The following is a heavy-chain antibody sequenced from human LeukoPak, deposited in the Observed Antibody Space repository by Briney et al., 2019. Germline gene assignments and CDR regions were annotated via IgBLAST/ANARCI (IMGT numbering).Heavy chain of an antibody. CDR2: TYTGGNS. J-gene: IGHJ4*02. V-gene: IGHV3-53*01. CDR3: AKSLYGGCDY. CDR1: GFTVSSIH. D-gene: IGHD3-16*02. Sequence: PGGSLRLSCAASGFTVSSIHMVWVRQAPGKGLEWVSVTYTGGNSYYADSVKGRFTIFRDNSENTVYLQMNSLRVEDTAVYYCAKSLYGGCDYWGQGTVVTVSS.